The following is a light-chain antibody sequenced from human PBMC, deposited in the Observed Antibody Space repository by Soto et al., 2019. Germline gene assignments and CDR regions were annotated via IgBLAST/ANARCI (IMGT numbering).Light chain of an antibody. J-gene: IGLJ3*02. CDR2: LNTDGSH. CDR1: SGHSNYA. Sequence: QLVLTQSPSASASLGASVKLTCTLSSGHSNYAIAWHQQQPEKGPRYLMVLNTDGSHSKGDGIPDRFSGSSSGAERYLTISSLQSEDEADYHCQTWGTGNWVFGGGTKLTVL. V-gene: IGLV4-69*01. CDR3: QTWGTGNWV.